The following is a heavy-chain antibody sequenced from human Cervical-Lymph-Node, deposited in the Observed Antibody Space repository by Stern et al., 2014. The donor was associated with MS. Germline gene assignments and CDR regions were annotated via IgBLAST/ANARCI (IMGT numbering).Heavy chain of an antibody. V-gene: IGHV1-2*06. D-gene: IGHD4-17*01. CDR1: GYTFSAYY. J-gene: IGHJ4*02. CDR2: INGHTGDT. Sequence: QLVQSGTEVKKPGASVKVSCKASGYTFSAYYVHWVRQAPGQGLEWMGRINGHTGDTNYAQKFQGRVTMDRDPSISTAYLELASLRSDDTAVYYCAREGRSTVTTAAAYWGQGTLVTASS. CDR3: AREGRSTVTTAAAY.